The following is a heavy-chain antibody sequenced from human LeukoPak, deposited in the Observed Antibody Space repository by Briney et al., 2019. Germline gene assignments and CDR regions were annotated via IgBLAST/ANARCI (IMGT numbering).Heavy chain of an antibody. CDR3: ARIDFWSGFDY. J-gene: IGHJ4*02. Sequence: SETLSLTCTVSGGSISSGSYYWSWIRQPAGKRLEWIGRIYTSGSTNYNPSLKSRVTISVDTSKNQFSLKLSSVTAADTAVYYCARIDFWSGFDYWGQGTLVTVSS. V-gene: IGHV4-61*02. CDR1: GGSISSGSYY. CDR2: IYTSGST. D-gene: IGHD3-3*01.